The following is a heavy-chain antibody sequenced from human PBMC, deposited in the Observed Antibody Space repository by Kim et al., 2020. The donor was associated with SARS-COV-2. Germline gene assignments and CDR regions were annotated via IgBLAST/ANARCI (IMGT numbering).Heavy chain of an antibody. J-gene: IGHJ4*02. CDR1: GGTFSSYA. D-gene: IGHD2-21*01. CDR2: IIPILGIA. V-gene: IGHV1-69*04. Sequence: SVKVSCKASGGTFSSYAISWVRQAPGQGLEWMGRIIPILGIANYAQKFQGRVTITADKSTSTAYMELSSLRSEDTAVYYCARSAIVVVADFDYWGQGTLVTVSS. CDR3: ARSAIVVVADFDY.